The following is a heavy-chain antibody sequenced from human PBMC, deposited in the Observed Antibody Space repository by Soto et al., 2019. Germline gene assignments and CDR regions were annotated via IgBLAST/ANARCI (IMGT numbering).Heavy chain of an antibody. V-gene: IGHV2-5*02. Sequence: QITLNESGPTVVRPTETLTLTCRFSGFSLTTSGVGVGWIRQSPGKAPEWLALIYCEDDKRYSASLKSRLTITKDTSKNQVVLTVSDLDPTDTATYYCAHRVLRTVFGLVTTTAIYFDFWGQGTPVAVSS. CDR3: AHRVLRTVFGLVTTTAIYFDF. CDR2: IYCEDDK. J-gene: IGHJ4*02. D-gene: IGHD3-3*01. CDR1: GFSLTTSGVG.